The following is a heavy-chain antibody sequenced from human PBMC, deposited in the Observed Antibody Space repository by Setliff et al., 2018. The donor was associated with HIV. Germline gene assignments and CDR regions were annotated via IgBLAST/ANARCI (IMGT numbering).Heavy chain of an antibody. Sequence: ASVKVSCKASGYDFTAYAISWVRQAPGQGLEWMGRIGGDNANIKFAQSFQGRVTMTTDTSTNTAYLELTSLRSDDTAVYYCARYAASGTGWFDPWGQGTQVPVSS. CDR1: GYDFTAYA. CDR3: ARYAASGTGWFDP. D-gene: IGHD2-8*02. J-gene: IGHJ5*02. V-gene: IGHV1-18*01. CDR2: IGGDNANI.